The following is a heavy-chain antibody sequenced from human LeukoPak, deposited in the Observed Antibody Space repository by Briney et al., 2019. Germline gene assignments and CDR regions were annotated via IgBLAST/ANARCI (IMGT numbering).Heavy chain of an antibody. D-gene: IGHD3-10*01. CDR1: GFTFSAYG. CDR2: VRYNGNDK. J-gene: IGHJ4*02. V-gene: IGHV3-30*02. CDR3: AKDYYGSGSHLAFDY. Sequence: GGSLRLSCAASGFTFSAYGMQWVRQAPGKGLEWVAFVRYNGNDKYYADSVKGRFTISRDNSKNSLYLQMNSLRAEDTALYYCAKDYYGSGSHLAFDYWGQGTLVTVSS.